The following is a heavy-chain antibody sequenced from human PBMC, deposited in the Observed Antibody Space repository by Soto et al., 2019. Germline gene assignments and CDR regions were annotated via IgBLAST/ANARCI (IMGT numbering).Heavy chain of an antibody. CDR2: IFHTGCT. V-gene: IGHV4-4*02. Sequence: QVQLQESGPGLVKPSETLSLTCTVSSDSIAGENWWSWVRQPPGMGLEWIGEIFHTGCTNYNPSLKSRVTMEVDKSKNQFSLKLISATAADTAVYYWARVFSSGSGWMYYFDFWGQGTLVSVSS. D-gene: IGHD6-25*01. CDR3: ARVFSSGSGWMYYFDF. J-gene: IGHJ4*02. CDR1: SDSIAGENW.